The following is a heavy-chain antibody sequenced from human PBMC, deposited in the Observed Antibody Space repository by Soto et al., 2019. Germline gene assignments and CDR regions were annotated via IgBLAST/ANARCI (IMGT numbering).Heavy chain of an antibody. D-gene: IGHD3-3*01. CDR3: AKSVIIGPNWFDP. Sequence: PGESLKISCKGSGCSFTSYWIGWVRHMPGKGLEWMVIIYPGDSDTRYSPSVQGQVTISADKSISTAYLQWSSLKASDTAMYYCAKSVIIGPNWFDPWGQGTLVTVSS. CDR1: GCSFTSYW. CDR2: IYPGDSDT. V-gene: IGHV5-51*01. J-gene: IGHJ5*02.